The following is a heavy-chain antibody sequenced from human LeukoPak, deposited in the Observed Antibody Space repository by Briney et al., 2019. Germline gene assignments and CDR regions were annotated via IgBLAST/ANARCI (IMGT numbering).Heavy chain of an antibody. Sequence: PGGSLRLSCAASGFSFSNYWMDWIRQAPGKGLEWVGSTKPDGSEKYYVDSVKGRFTISRDNAKNSLYPQMNGLRAEDTAVYYCARDDGSSCFSYWGQGTLVTVSS. D-gene: IGHD3-10*01. V-gene: IGHV3-7*01. CDR2: TKPDGSEK. CDR3: ARDDGSSCFSY. CDR1: GFSFSNYW. J-gene: IGHJ4*02.